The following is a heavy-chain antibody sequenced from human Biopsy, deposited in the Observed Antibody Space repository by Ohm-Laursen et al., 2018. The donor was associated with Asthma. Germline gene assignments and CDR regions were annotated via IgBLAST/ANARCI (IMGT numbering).Heavy chain of an antibody. J-gene: IGHJ6*02. V-gene: IGHV1-69*01. CDR1: GGTFSSYA. D-gene: IGHD1-7*01. CDR3: ARDPHNSYLASLRTKFNYYYYGMDV. CDR2: IIPIFGTA. Sequence: SSVKVSCKASGGTFSSYAISWVRQAPGQGLEWTGGIIPIFGTANYAQKFQGRVTITADESTSTAYMELSSLRSEDTAVYYCARDPHNSYLASLRTKFNYYYYGMDVWGQGTTVTVSS.